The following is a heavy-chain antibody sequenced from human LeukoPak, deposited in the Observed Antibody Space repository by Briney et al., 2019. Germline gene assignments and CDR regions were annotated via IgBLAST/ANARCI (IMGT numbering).Heavy chain of an antibody. CDR1: GYTFTSYD. CDR3: ARGSITFGGVIS. Sequence: ASVKVSCKASGYTFTSYDINWVRQATGQGLEWMGRMNPNSGNTGYAQKFQGRVTMTRNTSISTAYMELSSLRSEDTAVYYCARGSITFGGVISWGQGTLVTVSS. J-gene: IGHJ5*02. D-gene: IGHD3-16*02. V-gene: IGHV1-8*01. CDR2: MNPNSGNT.